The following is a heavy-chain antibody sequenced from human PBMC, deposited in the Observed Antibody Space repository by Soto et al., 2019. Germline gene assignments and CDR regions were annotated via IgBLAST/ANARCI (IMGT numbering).Heavy chain of an antibody. CDR1: GGSISSYC. V-gene: IGHV4-59*08. J-gene: IGHJ3*02. D-gene: IGHD2-2*02. CDR3: ARGYRNAFDI. CDR2: IYYSGST. Sequence: SEILSLTCTVSGGSISSYCWSWIRQPPGKGLEWIGYIYYSGSTNYNPSLKSRVTISVDTSKNQFSLKLSSVTAADTAVYYCARGYRNAFDIWGQGTMVTVSS.